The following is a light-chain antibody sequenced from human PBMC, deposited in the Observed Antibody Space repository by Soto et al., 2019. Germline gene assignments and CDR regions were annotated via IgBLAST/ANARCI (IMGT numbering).Light chain of an antibody. J-gene: IGKJ3*01. CDR1: QSVSSSY. Sequence: EIVLTQSPGTLSLSPGERATLSCRASQSVSSSYLAWYQQKPGQAPRLLIYGASSRATGIPDRFSGSGSGTDFTLTISSLEPEDFAVYYCQQYGSSPLFTFGPGTKVVSK. CDR2: GAS. CDR3: QQYGSSPLFT. V-gene: IGKV3-20*01.